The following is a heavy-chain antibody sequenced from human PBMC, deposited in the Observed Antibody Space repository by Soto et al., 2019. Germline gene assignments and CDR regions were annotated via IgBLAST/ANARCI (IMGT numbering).Heavy chain of an antibody. V-gene: IGHV4-4*02. CDR1: GGSISSSNW. CDR2: IYHSGST. CDR3: ARTSYVTTSYFDY. J-gene: IGHJ4*02. Sequence: SETLSLTCAVSGGSISSSNWWSWVRQPPGKGLEWIGEIYHSGSTNYNPSLKSRVTISVDKSKNQFSLKLSSVTAADTAVYYCARTSYVTTSYFDYWGQGTLVTVSS. D-gene: IGHD3-16*01.